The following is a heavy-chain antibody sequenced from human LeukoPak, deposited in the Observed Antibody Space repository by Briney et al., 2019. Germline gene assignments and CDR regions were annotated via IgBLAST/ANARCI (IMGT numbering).Heavy chain of an antibody. D-gene: IGHD6-19*01. CDR1: GFTVSSNY. J-gene: IGHJ6*02. CDR2: IYSGGST. V-gene: IGHV3-66*01. CDR3: ARDVNPYSSGWYGAYYYYGMDV. Sequence: GGSLRLSCAASGFTVSSNYMSWVRQAPGKGLEWVSVIYSGGSTYYADSVKGRFTISRDNSKNTLYLQMNSLRAEDTAVYYCARDVNPYSSGWYGAYYYYGMDVWGQGTTVTVSS.